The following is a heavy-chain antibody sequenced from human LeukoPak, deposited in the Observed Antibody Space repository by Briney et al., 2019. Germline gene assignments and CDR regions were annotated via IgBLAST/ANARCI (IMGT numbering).Heavy chain of an antibody. CDR3: AKRGYSDSSGYYPLFDY. D-gene: IGHD3-22*01. CDR2: ITGSGDKT. CDR1: GFTFDNYA. Sequence: GGSLRLSCAASGFTFDNYAMSWVRQAPGQGLEWVSGITGSGDKTYYADSVKGRFTISRDNSKNTLYLQMNSLRAEDTAVYYCAKRGYSDSSGYYPLFDYWGQGTLVTVSS. V-gene: IGHV3-23*01. J-gene: IGHJ4*02.